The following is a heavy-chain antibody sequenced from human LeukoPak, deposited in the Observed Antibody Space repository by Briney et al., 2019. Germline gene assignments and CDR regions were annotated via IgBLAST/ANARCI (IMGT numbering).Heavy chain of an antibody. CDR3: ARGDGRPRIDY. J-gene: IGHJ4*02. CDR1: GGSISSHY. Sequence: SETLSPTCTVPGGSISSHYWSWIRQPPGKGLEWIGYIYYSGSTNYNPSLKSRVTISVDTSKNQFSLKLSSVTAADTAVYYCARGDGRPRIDYWGQGTLVTVSS. D-gene: IGHD1-14*01. V-gene: IGHV4-59*11. CDR2: IYYSGST.